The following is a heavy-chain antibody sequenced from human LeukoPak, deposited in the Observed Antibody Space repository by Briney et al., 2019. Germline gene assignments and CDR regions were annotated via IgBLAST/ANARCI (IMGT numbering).Heavy chain of an antibody. V-gene: IGHV3-30*02. D-gene: IGHD3-10*01. Sequence: GGSLRLSCAASGFTFSSYSMNWVRQAPGKGLEWVAFIRYDGSNKYYADSVKGRFTISRDNSKNTLYLQMNSLRAEDTAVYYCAKVAGYYGSGSPTDYWGQGTLVTVSS. CDR1: GFTFSSYS. CDR2: IRYDGSNK. J-gene: IGHJ4*02. CDR3: AKVAGYYGSGSPTDY.